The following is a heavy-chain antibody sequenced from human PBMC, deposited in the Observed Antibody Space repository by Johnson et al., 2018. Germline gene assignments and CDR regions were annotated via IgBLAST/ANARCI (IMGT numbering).Heavy chain of an antibody. CDR3: ARDRTSSSGDYYYGMDV. D-gene: IGHD6-13*01. Sequence: VQLVESGGGLVQXGGSLRLSCAASGFTFSSYDMHWVRQATGKGLEWVSAIGTACDTYYPGSVKGRFTISRENAKNSLYLQMNSLRAGDTAVYYCARDRTSSSGDYYYGMDVWGQGTTVTVSS. CDR1: GFTFSSYD. CDR2: IGTACDT. J-gene: IGHJ6*02. V-gene: IGHV3-13*01.